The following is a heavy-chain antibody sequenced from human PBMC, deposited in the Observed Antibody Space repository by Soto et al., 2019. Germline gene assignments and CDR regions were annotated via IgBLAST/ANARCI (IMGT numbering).Heavy chain of an antibody. CDR2: ISRSSSYI. CDR3: ASRWPQDY. J-gene: IGHJ4*02. V-gene: IGHV3-21*01. Sequence: EVQLVESGGGLVKPGGSLRLSCAASGFTFSSYAMNWVRQAPGRGLEWVSSISRSSSYIYYADSVKGRVTISRDNAKNSRYLQMNLLRAEATAVYYCASRWPQDYWGQGTLVTVSS. CDR1: GFTFSSYA.